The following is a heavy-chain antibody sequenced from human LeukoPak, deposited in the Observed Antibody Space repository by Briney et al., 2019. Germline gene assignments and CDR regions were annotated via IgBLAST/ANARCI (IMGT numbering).Heavy chain of an antibody. CDR3: ARLLIYSDTSGYFFDF. CDR1: GLSFTNYW. J-gene: IGHJ4*02. V-gene: IGHV5-51*01. Sequence: GESLKISCKGSGLSFTNYWIGWVRQMPGKGLEWMGIIYPADSDTTYSPSFQGQVTISADRSISTAYLQWSSLKASDTAMYYCARLLIYSDTSGYFFDFWGQGTLVTVSS. CDR2: IYPADSDT. D-gene: IGHD3-22*01.